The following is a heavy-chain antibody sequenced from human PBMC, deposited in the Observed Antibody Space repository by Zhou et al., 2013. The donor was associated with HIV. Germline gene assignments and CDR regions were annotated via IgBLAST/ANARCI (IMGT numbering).Heavy chain of an antibody. Sequence: VQLVQSGNVLKSPGSSVKISCKTSGGTFENYPISWVRQAPGHGLEWVGGVIPVLGIAHYSQKFQGRVTITRDTSATTVYMELSSLRSEDTAVYYCARDANLDSGSLDAFDIWGQGTMVTVSS. V-gene: IGHV1-69*05. J-gene: IGHJ3*02. D-gene: IGHD1-26*01. CDR2: VIPVLGIA. CDR3: ARDANLDSGSLDAFDI. CDR1: GGTFENYP.